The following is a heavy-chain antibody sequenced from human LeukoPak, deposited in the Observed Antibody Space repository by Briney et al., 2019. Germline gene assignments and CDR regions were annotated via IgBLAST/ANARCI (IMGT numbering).Heavy chain of an antibody. CDR1: GGTFTSYA. CDR2: IIPIFGTA. J-gene: IGHJ3*02. CDR3: ARMYSSSSGNACDI. V-gene: IGHV1-69*05. D-gene: IGHD6-6*01. Sequence: GASVKVSCKASGGTFTSYAISWVRQAPGQGLEWMGGIIPIFGTANYAQKFQGRVTITTDESTSTAYMELSSLRSEDMAVYYCARMYSSSSGNACDIWGQGTMVTVSS.